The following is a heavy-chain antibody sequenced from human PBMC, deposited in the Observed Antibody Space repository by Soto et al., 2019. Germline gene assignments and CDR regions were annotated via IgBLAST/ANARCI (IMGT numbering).Heavy chain of an antibody. CDR3: AAEVIPRGDDAFDI. J-gene: IGHJ3*02. CDR2: IIPIFGTA. Sequence: SVKVSCKASGCTFSSYAISWVRQAPGQGLEWMGGIIPIFGTANYAQKFQGRVTITADESTSTAYMELSSLRSEDTAMYYCAAEVIPRGDDAFDIWGQGTMVTVSS. V-gene: IGHV1-69*13. D-gene: IGHD3-16*01. CDR1: GCTFSSYA.